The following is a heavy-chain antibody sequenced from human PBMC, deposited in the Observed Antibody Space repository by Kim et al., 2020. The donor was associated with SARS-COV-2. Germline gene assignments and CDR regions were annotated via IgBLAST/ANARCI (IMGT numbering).Heavy chain of an antibody. V-gene: IGHV1-69*13. CDR3: AREQQLRRKYAFDI. J-gene: IGHJ3*02. Sequence: SVKVSCKASGGTFSSYAISWVRQAPGQGLEWMGGIIPIFGTANYAQKFQGRVTITADESTSTAYMELSSLRSEDTAVYYCAREQQLRRKYAFDIWGQGTMVTVSS. CDR1: GGTFSSYA. CDR2: IIPIFGTA. D-gene: IGHD6-13*01.